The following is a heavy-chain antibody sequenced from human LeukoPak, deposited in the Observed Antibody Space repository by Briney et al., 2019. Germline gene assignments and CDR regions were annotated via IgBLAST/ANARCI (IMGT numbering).Heavy chain of an antibody. CDR3: ARGPDIVVVPAEDYYYYYGMDV. Sequence: SETLSLTCAVYGGSFSGYYWSWLRQPPGKGLEWIGEINHSGSTNYNPSLKSRVTISVDTSKNQFSLKLSSVTAADTAVYYCARGPDIVVVPAEDYYYYYGMDVWGQGTTVTVSS. D-gene: IGHD2-2*01. CDR2: INHSGST. CDR1: GGSFSGYY. J-gene: IGHJ6*02. V-gene: IGHV4-34*01.